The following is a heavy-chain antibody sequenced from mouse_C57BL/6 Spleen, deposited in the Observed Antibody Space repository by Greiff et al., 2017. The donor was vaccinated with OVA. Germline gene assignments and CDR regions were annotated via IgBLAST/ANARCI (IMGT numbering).Heavy chain of an antibody. Sequence: QVQLQQPGAELVKPGASVKLSCKASGYTFTSYWMHWVKQRPGQGLEWIGMIHPNSGSTNYNEKFKSKATLTVDKSSSTAYMQLRSLTSDDSAVYYCAREYYGSSWGDYFDYWGQGTTLTVSS. V-gene: IGHV1-64*01. CDR3: AREYYGSSWGDYFDY. D-gene: IGHD1-1*01. CDR2: IHPNSGST. J-gene: IGHJ2*01. CDR1: GYTFTSYW.